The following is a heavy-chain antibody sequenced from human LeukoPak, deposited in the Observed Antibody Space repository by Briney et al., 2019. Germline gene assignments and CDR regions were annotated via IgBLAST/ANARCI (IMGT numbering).Heavy chain of an antibody. CDR2: INHSGST. Sequence: PSETLSLTCAVYGVSFSGYYWSWIRQPPGKGLEWIGEINHSGSTNYNPSLKSRVTISVDTSKNQFSLKLSSVTAADTAVYYCARFGSIAARGYYYMDVWGKGTTVTVSS. CDR1: GVSFSGYY. J-gene: IGHJ6*03. V-gene: IGHV4-34*01. CDR3: ARFGSIAARGYYYMDV. D-gene: IGHD6-6*01.